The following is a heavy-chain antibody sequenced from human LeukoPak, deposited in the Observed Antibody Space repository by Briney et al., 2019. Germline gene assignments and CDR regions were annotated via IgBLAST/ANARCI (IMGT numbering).Heavy chain of an antibody. J-gene: IGHJ4*02. D-gene: IGHD3-10*01. CDR2: ISGSATST. CDR1: GFTFSSYS. V-gene: IGHV3-23*01. Sequence: TRGSLRLSCAASGFTFSSYSMTWVRQAPGKGLEWVSVISGSATSTYYADSVKGRFTISRDNSKNTLYLQVNSLRAGDTAVYYCARAAMVRGVDYFDYWGQGTLVTVSS. CDR3: ARAAMVRGVDYFDY.